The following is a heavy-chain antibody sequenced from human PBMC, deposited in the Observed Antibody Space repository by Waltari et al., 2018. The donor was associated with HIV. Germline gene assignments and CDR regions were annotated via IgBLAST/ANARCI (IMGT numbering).Heavy chain of an antibody. CDR1: GGSLTSYY. CDR3: ARDLVVAAAEGFDP. CDR2: IYYSGRT. J-gene: IGHJ5*02. D-gene: IGHD2-15*01. V-gene: IGHV4-59*01. Sequence: QVELQVSGPGLVKPSETLSLTCTVSGGSLTSYYWSWIRQSPGLGLEWIGHIYYSGRTTYNPSLKGRVIMSLDTSKNHISLNLRSLSAADTAVYYCARDLVVAAAEGFDPWGQGILVTVSS.